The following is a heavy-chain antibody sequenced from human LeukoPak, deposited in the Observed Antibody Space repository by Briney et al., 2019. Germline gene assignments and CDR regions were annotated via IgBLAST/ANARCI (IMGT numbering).Heavy chain of an antibody. V-gene: IGHV1-2*04. J-gene: IGHJ4*02. Sequence: ASVKVSCKASGYTFTGYYMHWVRQAPGQGLEWMGWINPNSGGTNYAQKFQGWVTMTRDTSISTAYMELSRLRSDDTAVYYCARTYPLYYDILTGYWAEYYFDYRGQGTLVTVSS. CDR3: ARTYPLYYDILTGYWAEYYFDY. D-gene: IGHD3-9*01. CDR1: GYTFTGYY. CDR2: INPNSGGT.